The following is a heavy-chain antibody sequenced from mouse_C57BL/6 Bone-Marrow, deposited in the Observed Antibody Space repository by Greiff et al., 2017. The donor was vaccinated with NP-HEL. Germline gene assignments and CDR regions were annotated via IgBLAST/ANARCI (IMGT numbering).Heavy chain of an antibody. V-gene: IGHV1-72*01. CDR3: AREGFWPSYYCDY. J-gene: IGHJ2*01. Sequence: VQLKQPGAELVKPGASVKLSCKASGYTFTSYWMHWVKQRPGRGLEWIGRIDPTSGGTKYTEKFKSKDTQTVDKPSSTAYMQLSSLTSEDSAVDYCAREGFWPSYYCDYWGQGTTLTVSS. CDR1: GYTFTSYW. CDR2: IDPTSGGT.